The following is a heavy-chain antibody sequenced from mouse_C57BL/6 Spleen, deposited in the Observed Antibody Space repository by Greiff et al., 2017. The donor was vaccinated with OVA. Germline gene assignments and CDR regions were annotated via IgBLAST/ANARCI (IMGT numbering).Heavy chain of an antibody. CDR3: ARRDYGISYDY. CDR1: GYAFSSSW. Sequence: QVQLQQSGPELVKPGASVKISCKASGYAFSSSWMNWVKQRPGQGLEWIGRIYPGDGDTTYNGKFKGKATLTADKSSSTAYMQLSSLTSEDSAVYFCARRDYGISYDYWGQGTTLTVSS. CDR2: IYPGDGDT. V-gene: IGHV1-82*01. D-gene: IGHD1-1*01. J-gene: IGHJ2*01.